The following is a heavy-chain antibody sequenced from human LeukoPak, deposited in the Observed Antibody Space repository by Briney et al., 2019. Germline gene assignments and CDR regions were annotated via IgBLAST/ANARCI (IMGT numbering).Heavy chain of an antibody. CDR3: AKDNGCGDNPLDY. J-gene: IGHJ4*02. Sequence: GGSLRLSCAASGFTFDYYTMHWVRQAPGKGLEWVSLISWDGSNTYYADSVKGRFTISRDNSKKSLYLQMNSLRTEDTAFYYCAKDNGCGDNPLDYWGQGTLVSVSS. CDR2: ISWDGSNT. CDR1: GFTFDYYT. D-gene: IGHD4-17*01. V-gene: IGHV3-43*01.